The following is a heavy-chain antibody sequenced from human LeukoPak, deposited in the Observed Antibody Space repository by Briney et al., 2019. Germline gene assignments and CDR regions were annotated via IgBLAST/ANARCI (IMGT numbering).Heavy chain of an antibody. CDR1: GGSISSYY. CDR3: ARDSGPGVLFY. V-gene: IGHV4-59*01. D-gene: IGHD1-1*01. Sequence: SETLSLTCTVSGGSISSYYWSWIRQPPGKGLEWIGYIYYSGSTNYNPSLKSRVTTSLDTSKNRFSLKLSSVTAADTAVYYCARDSGPGVLFYWGQGTLVTVSS. J-gene: IGHJ4*02. CDR2: IYYSGST.